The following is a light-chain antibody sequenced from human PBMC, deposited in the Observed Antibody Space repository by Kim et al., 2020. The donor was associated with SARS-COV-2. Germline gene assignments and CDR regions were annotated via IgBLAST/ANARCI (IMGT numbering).Light chain of an antibody. Sequence: SVKLTCTLSSGHSSYTIAWHQQQPEKGPRYLMKLNSDGSHSKGDGIPDRFSGSSSGAERYLTISSLQSEDEADYYCQTWGTGIHVVFGGGTKLTVL. CDR2: LNSDGSH. J-gene: IGLJ2*01. CDR1: SGHSSYT. V-gene: IGLV4-69*01. CDR3: QTWGTGIHVV.